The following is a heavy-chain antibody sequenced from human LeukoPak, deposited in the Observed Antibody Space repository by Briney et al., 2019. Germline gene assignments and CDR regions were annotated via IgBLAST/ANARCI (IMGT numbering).Heavy chain of an antibody. D-gene: IGHD3-10*01. Sequence: GGSLRLSCAASGFTFSSYWMSWVRQAPGKGLEWVANINQDASEKYYVDSVKGRFTISRDNAKNSLYLQMNSLRAEDTAVYYCARDQGSGINYYYYYMDVWGKGTTVTVSS. CDR2: INQDASEK. J-gene: IGHJ6*03. CDR3: ARDQGSGINYYYYYMDV. CDR1: GFTFSSYW. V-gene: IGHV3-7*01.